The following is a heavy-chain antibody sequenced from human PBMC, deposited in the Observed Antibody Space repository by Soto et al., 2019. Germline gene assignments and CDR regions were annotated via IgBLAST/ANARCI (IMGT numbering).Heavy chain of an antibody. Sequence: LGESLKISCKGSGYSFTSYWIGWVRQMPGKGLEWMWIIYPGDSDTRYSPSFQGQVTISADKSISTAYLHWSSLKASYTALYYCARHQQPDITMLGVVTAPPHNWFDPWGQVTLVTFSS. CDR3: ARHQQPDITMLGVVTAPPHNWFDP. CDR2: IYPGDSDT. CDR1: GYSFTSYW. J-gene: IGHJ5*02. V-gene: IGHV5-51*01. D-gene: IGHD3-3*01.